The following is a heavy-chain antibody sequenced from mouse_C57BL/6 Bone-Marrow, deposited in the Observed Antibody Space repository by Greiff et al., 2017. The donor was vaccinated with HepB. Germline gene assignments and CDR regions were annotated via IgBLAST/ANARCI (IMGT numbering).Heavy chain of an antibody. CDR3: ARCPIYYYGSSYWYFDV. CDR1: GYAFSSSW. J-gene: IGHJ1*03. D-gene: IGHD1-1*01. CDR2: IYPGDGDT. Sequence: VQLQQSGPELVKPGASVKISCKASGYAFSSSWMNWVKQRPGKGLEWIGRIYPGDGDTNYNGKFKGKATLTADKSSSTAYMQLSSLTSEDSAVYFCARCPIYYYGSSYWYFDVWGTGTTVTVSS. V-gene: IGHV1-82*01.